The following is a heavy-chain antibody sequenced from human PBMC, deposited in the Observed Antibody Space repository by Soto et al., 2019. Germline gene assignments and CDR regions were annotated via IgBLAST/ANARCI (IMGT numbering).Heavy chain of an antibody. CDR1: GGTFSSYT. J-gene: IGHJ6*02. CDR3: ARGDCSSTSCYAPSDYYYCGMDV. V-gene: IGHV1-69*02. CDR2: IIPILGIA. Sequence: QVQLVQSGAEVKKPGSSVKVSCKASGGTFSSYTISWVRQAPGQGLEWMGRIIPILGIANYAQKFQGRVTITADKSTSTAYMELSSLRSEDTAVYYCARGDCSSTSCYAPSDYYYCGMDVWGQGTTVTVSS. D-gene: IGHD2-2*01.